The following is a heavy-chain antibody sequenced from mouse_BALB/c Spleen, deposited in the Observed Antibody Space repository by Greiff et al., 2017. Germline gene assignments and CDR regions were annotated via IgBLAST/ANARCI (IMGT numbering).Heavy chain of an antibody. Sequence: QVQLQQSGAELVKPGASVKLSCKASGYTFTSYWMHWVKQRPGQGLEWIGYINPSTGYTEYNQKFKDKATLTADKSSSTAYMQLSSLTSEDSAVYYCARAYYRYDLAYWGQGTLVTVSA. CDR1: GYTFTSYW. CDR2: INPSTGYT. V-gene: IGHV1-7*01. J-gene: IGHJ3*01. CDR3: ARAYYRYDLAY. D-gene: IGHD2-14*01.